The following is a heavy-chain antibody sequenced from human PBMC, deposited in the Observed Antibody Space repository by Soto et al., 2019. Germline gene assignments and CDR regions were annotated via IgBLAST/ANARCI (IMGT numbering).Heavy chain of an antibody. CDR1: GGSFSGYY. D-gene: IGHD3-9*01. V-gene: IGHV4-34*01. Sequence: SETLSLTCAVYGGSFSGYYWSWIRQPPGQGLEWIGEINHSGSTNYNPSLKSRVTISVDTSKNQFSLKLSSVTAADTAVYYCARERVLRYFDWLLPNDAFDIWGQGTMVTVSS. CDR2: INHSGST. J-gene: IGHJ3*02. CDR3: ARERVLRYFDWLLPNDAFDI.